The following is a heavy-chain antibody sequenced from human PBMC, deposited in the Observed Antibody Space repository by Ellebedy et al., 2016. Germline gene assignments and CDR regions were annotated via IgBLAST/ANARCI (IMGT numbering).Heavy chain of an antibody. CDR1: GYSISSGYY. J-gene: IGHJ6*02. CDR2: IYHSGST. V-gene: IGHV4-38-2*02. CDR3: ARWAAVITAPYYYYGMDV. D-gene: IGHD3-16*01. Sequence: SETLSLXCTVSGYSISSGYYWGWIRQPPGKGLEWIGSIYHSGSTYYNPSLKSRVTISVDTSKNQFSLKLSSVTAADTAVYYCARWAAVITAPYYYYGMDVWGQGTTVTVSS.